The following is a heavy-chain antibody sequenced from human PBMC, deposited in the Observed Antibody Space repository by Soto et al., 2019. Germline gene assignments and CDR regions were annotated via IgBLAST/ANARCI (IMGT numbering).Heavy chain of an antibody. V-gene: IGHV1-2*02. CDR2: INPDNGVP. Sequence: ASVKVFCKASGYTFTGYYVNWALQAPGQGLEWMGWINPDNGVPNYAQKFQGRVTLSRDTSINTAYMELSRLTSDDTAMYYCARTDYLFSTLTYYFDYWGQGTLVTVSS. CDR1: GYTFTGYY. CDR3: ARTDYLFSTLTYYFDY. D-gene: IGHD3-16*01. J-gene: IGHJ4*02.